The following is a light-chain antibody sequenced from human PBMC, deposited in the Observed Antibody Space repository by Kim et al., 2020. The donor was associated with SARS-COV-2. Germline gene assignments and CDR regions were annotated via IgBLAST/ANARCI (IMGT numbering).Light chain of an antibody. CDR3: HHYAAWRG. J-gene: IGKJ4*02. CDR1: QSVSNN. Sequence: EIVMTQSPATLSVSPGERATLSCRASQSVSNNLAWYQHKPGQAPRLLIYDASTRATGVPARFSGSGSGTEITLTISSLQSEDFAVYYCHHYAAWRGFGGGTKVDIK. V-gene: IGKV3-15*01. CDR2: DAS.